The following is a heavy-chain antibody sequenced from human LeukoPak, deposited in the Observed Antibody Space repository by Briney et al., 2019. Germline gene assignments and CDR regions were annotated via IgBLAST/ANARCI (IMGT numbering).Heavy chain of an antibody. Sequence: QTGGSLRLSCAASGFTFSSYWMSWVRQAPGKGLGWVANIRHDGSEKYYVDSVKGRFTISRDNAKNSLYLQMNSLRVEDTAVYYCGREWAVDFWGQGTLVTVSS. J-gene: IGHJ4*02. CDR3: GREWAVDF. CDR1: GFTFSSYW. V-gene: IGHV3-7*01. CDR2: IRHDGSEK.